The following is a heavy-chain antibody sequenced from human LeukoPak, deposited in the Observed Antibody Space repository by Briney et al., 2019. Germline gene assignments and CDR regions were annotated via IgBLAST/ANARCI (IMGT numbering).Heavy chain of an antibody. D-gene: IGHD5-18*01. CDR3: AKLIQLWLPGYFDY. Sequence: GGSLRLSCAASGFTFSSYGMSWVRQAPGKGLEGVSAISGSGGSTYYADSVKGRFTISRDNSKNTLYLQMNSLRAEDTAVYYCAKLIQLWLPGYFDYWGQGTLVTVSS. J-gene: IGHJ4*02. V-gene: IGHV3-23*01. CDR2: ISGSGGST. CDR1: GFTFSSYG.